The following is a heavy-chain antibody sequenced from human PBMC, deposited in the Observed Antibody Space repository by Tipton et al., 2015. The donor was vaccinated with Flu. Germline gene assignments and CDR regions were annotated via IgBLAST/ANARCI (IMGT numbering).Heavy chain of an antibody. V-gene: IGHV4-39*07. CDR3: ARGLFNGFSFYYFDG. Sequence: TLSLTCTVSGDSISSNSFHWGWIRQPPGKGLQWIGSIYNTGDTFYNPSLRSRVTISLVTSKSQFSLRLSSVTAADTAGYYCARGLFNGFSFYYFDGWGQGSLVTVSS. CDR1: GDSISSNSFH. CDR2: IYNTGDT. D-gene: IGHD2-8*01. J-gene: IGHJ4*02.